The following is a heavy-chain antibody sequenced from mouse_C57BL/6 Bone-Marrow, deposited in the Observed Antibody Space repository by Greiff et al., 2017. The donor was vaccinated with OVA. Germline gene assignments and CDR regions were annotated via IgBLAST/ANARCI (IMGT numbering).Heavy chain of an antibody. V-gene: IGHV5-9-1*02. CDR3: TRLLDAMDY. CDR2: ISSGGDYI. D-gene: IGHD2-1*01. Sequence: EVMLVESGAGLVKPGGSLKLSCAASGFTFSIYAMSWVRQTPEKRLEWVAYISSGGDYIYYADTVKGRFTISRDNARNTLYLQMSSLKSEDTAMYYCTRLLDAMDYWGQGTSVTVSS. J-gene: IGHJ4*01. CDR1: GFTFSIYA.